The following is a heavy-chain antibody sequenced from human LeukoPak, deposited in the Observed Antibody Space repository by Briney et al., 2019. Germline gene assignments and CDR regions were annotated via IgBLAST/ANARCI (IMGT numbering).Heavy chain of an antibody. CDR3: ARAPGPVYYYYYMDV. CDR1: GGSISSYY. D-gene: IGHD3-10*01. Sequence: SETLSLTCTVSGGSISSYYWSWIRQPPGKGLEWIGYIYYSGSTNYNPSLKSRVTISVDTSKNQFSLKLSSVTAADTAVYYCARAPGPVYYYYYMDVWGKGTTVTVSS. V-gene: IGHV4-59*12. J-gene: IGHJ6*03. CDR2: IYYSGST.